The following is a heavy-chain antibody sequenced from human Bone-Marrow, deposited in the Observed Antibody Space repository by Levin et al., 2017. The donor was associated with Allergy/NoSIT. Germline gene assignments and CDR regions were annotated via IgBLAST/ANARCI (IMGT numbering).Heavy chain of an antibody. D-gene: IGHD1-7*01. V-gene: IGHV3-33*01. Sequence: GESLKISCAASGFNFRNYGIHWIRQAPGKGLEWVAVIWYDGSRRHYVDSVKGRFSVSRDNSKNTAYLEMNSLRVEDTAIYYCASLNNWNYGDAFDIWGQGTVVNVSS. CDR3: ASLNNWNYGDAFDI. J-gene: IGHJ3*02. CDR1: GFNFRNYG. CDR2: IWYDGSRR.